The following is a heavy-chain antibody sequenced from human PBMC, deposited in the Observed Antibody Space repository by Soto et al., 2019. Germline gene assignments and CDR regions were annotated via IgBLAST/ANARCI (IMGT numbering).Heavy chain of an antibody. V-gene: IGHV4-34*01. D-gene: IGHD4-17*01. J-gene: IGHJ6*02. CDR2: INYRGIT. Sequence: QVQLQQWGAGLLKPSETLSLTCGVSGGSFRGYSWNWIRQSPEKGLEWIGEINYRGITSYNPSLRSRVTTSLDTSTNRCSLTVTSVTAADTAIYYCARAPMDDYGNYYDGMDVWGQGTTITVS. CDR3: ARAPMDDYGNYYDGMDV. CDR1: GGSFRGYS.